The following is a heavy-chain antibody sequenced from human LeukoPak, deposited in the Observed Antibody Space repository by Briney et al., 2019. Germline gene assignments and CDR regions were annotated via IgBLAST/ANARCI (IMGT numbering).Heavy chain of an antibody. V-gene: IGHV4-59*08. CDR2: IYYSGTT. CDR1: GASISNYY. D-gene: IGHD1-26*01. J-gene: IGHJ4*02. CDR3: ARSGSYGGHFDN. Sequence: SETLSLTCTVSGASISNYYCSWIRQSPGKGLEWIGYIYYSGTTNYNPSLMSRVTISVDTSKNQFSLKLTSVTAADTAVYYCARSGSYGGHFDNWGQGTLVTVSS.